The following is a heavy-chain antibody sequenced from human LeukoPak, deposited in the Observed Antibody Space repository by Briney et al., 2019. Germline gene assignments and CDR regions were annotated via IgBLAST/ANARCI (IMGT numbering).Heavy chain of an antibody. V-gene: IGHV4-31*03. Sequence: PSETLSLTCTVSNGSMNSGGYYWSWIRQHPGKGLEWIGSIYYFGNTYYNPSLKSRVIISVDTSKNQFSLKMSSVTAADTAVYYCARGSGYFDSRRTVSWFDPWGQGTLVTVSS. CDR2: IYYFGNT. D-gene: IGHD3-22*01. J-gene: IGHJ5*02. CDR3: ARGSGYFDSRRTVSWFDP. CDR1: NGSMNSGGYY.